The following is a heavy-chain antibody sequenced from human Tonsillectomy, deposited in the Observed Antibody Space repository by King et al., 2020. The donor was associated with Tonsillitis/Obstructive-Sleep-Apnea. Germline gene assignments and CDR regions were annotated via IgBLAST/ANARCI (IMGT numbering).Heavy chain of an antibody. J-gene: IGHJ4*02. Sequence: VQLVESGGGLVQPGGSLRLSCAASGFTFTTYWMSWVRQAPGKGLEWMANINPDGREKYYVDSVKGRFTISRDNAKNSVYLQMNSLRADDTAVYYCATFSAYSGQGTLVTVSS. CDR3: ATFSAY. CDR1: GFTFTTYW. D-gene: IGHD3-3*01. CDR2: INPDGREK. V-gene: IGHV3-7*01.